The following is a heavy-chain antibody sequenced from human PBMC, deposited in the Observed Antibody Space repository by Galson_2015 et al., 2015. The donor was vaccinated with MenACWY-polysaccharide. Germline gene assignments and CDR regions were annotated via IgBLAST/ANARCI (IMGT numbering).Heavy chain of an antibody. J-gene: IGHJ3*01. V-gene: IGHV2-5*02. Sequence: PVNPTHTLTLPSTFSGYSLITRGVAGNWIRQPPGMALEGHADFYWAGDIRYSPSLGSRHTVTKDTSKNQVVPTMTNMDTVDTATYYYAHVIITVGGVIGYDAFEVWGQGTMVTVSS. CDR2: FYWAGDI. D-gene: IGHD3-16*01. CDR3: AHVIITVGGVIGYDAFEV. CDR1: GYSLITRGVA.